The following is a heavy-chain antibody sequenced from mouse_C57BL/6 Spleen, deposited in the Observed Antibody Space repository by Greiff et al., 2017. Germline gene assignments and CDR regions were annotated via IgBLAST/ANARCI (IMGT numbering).Heavy chain of an antibody. V-gene: IGHV5-6*01. CDR1: GFTFSSYG. CDR2: ISSGGSYT. CDR3: ARHRRGFYYFDY. Sequence: DVHLVESGGDLVKPGGSLKLSCAASGFTFSSYGMSWVRQTPDKRLEWVATISSGGSYTYYPDSVKGRFTISRDNAKNTLYLQMSSLKSEDTAMYYCARHRRGFYYFDYWGQGTTLTVSS. J-gene: IGHJ2*01.